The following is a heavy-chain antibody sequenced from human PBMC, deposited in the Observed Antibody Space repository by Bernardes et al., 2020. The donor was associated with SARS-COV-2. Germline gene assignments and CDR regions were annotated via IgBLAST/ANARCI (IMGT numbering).Heavy chain of an antibody. J-gene: IGHJ5*02. CDR1: GGSISSYY. V-gene: IGHV4-4*07. CDR2: IYTSGST. CDR3: ARDSLGYCSGGSCYSGFDP. Sequence: SETLSLTCTVSGGSISSYYWSWIRQPAGKGLEWIGRIYTSGSTNYNPSLKSRVTMSVDPSKNQFSLKLSSVTAADTAVYYCARDSLGYCSGGSCYSGFDPWGQGTLVTVSS. D-gene: IGHD2-15*01.